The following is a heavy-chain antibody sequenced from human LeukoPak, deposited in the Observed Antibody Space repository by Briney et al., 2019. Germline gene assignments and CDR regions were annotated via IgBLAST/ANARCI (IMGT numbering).Heavy chain of an antibody. Sequence: PGGSLRLSYAASGFTFSSYAMSWVRQAPGKGLEWVSAISGSGGSTYYADSVKGRFTISRDNSKSTLCLQMNSLRAEDTAVYYCAKDSLLWFGYRNWFDPWGQGTLVTVSS. D-gene: IGHD3-10*01. J-gene: IGHJ5*02. CDR1: GFTFSSYA. V-gene: IGHV3-23*01. CDR2: ISGSGGST. CDR3: AKDSLLWFGYRNWFDP.